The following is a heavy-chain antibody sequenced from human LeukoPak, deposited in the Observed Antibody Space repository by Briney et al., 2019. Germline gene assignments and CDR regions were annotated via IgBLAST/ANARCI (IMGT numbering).Heavy chain of an antibody. V-gene: IGHV3-66*01. D-gene: IGHD3-10*01. CDR2: IYSGGST. CDR1: GFTVSSNY. J-gene: IGHJ4*02. Sequence: GESLRFSCAASGFTVSSNYMSWVRQAPGKGLEWVSVIYSGGSTYYADSVKGRFTISRDNSKNMLYLQMNSLRAEDTAVYYCARDRYGSGRGDYWGQGTLVTVSS. CDR3: ARDRYGSGRGDY.